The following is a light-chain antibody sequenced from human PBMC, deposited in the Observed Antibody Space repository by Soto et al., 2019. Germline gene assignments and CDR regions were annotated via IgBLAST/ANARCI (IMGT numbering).Light chain of an antibody. V-gene: IGLV7-43*01. CDR1: TGAVTSGYY. J-gene: IGLJ2*01. CDR3: LLYYGGAHVV. CDR2: STS. Sequence: QTVVTQEPSLTVSPGGTVTLTCASSTGAVTSGYYPNWFQQKPGQAPRALIYSTSNKDSWTPARFSGSLLGGKAALTLSGVQPQDEAEYYCLLYYGGAHVVFGGGTKLTVL.